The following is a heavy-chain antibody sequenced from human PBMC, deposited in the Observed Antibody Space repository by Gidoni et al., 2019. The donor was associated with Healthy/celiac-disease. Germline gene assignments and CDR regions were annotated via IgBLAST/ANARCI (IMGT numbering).Heavy chain of an antibody. J-gene: IGHJ4*02. CDR1: GFTFRNAW. Sequence: EVQLVESGGGLVKPGGSLRLSCAASGFTFRNAWMNWVRQAPGKGLEWVGHSKSKTDGGTTDYAAPVKGRFSISRDDSKNTLYLQMNSLKTEDTAVYYCTTDLAEVGEGYFDYWGQGTLVTVSS. CDR3: TTDLAEVGEGYFDY. V-gene: IGHV3-15*07. D-gene: IGHD3-16*01. CDR2: SKSKTDGGTT.